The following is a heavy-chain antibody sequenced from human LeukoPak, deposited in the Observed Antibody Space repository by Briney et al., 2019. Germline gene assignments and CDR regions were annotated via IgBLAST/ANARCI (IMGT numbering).Heavy chain of an antibody. CDR1: GYTFTSNY. J-gene: IGHJ4*02. CDR3: ARESRVVPAAMKNFDY. D-gene: IGHD2-2*01. Sequence: ASVKVSCKASGYTFTSNYIHWVRQAPGQGLEWMGMIYPRDGSTSYAQKFQGRVTVTRDTSTSTVYMELSSLRSEDTAVYYCARESRVVPAAMKNFDYWGQGTLVTVSS. CDR2: IYPRDGST. V-gene: IGHV1-46*01.